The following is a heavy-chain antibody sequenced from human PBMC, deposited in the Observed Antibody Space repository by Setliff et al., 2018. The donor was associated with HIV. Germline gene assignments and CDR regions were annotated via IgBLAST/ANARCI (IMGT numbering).Heavy chain of an antibody. V-gene: IGHV1-3*01. CDR1: GYTFSTNA. Sequence: ASVKVSCKAFGYTFSTNAIHWVRQAPGQRLEWMGYINAGDDNTRYSEKFQGRVTITRDTSANTAYMELSSLRSEDTAVYYCARGFMGGDYYFDYWGQGTLVTVSS. D-gene: IGHD2-21*02. CDR3: ARGFMGGDYYFDY. CDR2: INAGDDNT. J-gene: IGHJ4*02.